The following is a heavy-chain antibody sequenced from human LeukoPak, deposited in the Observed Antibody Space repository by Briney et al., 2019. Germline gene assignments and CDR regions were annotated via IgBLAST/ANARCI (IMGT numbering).Heavy chain of an antibody. V-gene: IGHV3-43*02. Sequence: PGGSLRLSCTASGFTFDVYEMHWVRQTPGKGLEWVSLISGNGENTDYADSVKGRFTISRDNSKNSLYLQMNSLRAEDTAVYYCAKDAYSSGWYYFDSWGQGTLVTVSS. D-gene: IGHD6-19*01. CDR3: AKDAYSSGWYYFDS. CDR1: GFTFDVYE. J-gene: IGHJ4*02. CDR2: ISGNGENT.